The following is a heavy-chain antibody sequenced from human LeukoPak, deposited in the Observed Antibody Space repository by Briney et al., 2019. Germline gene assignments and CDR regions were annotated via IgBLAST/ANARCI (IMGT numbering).Heavy chain of an antibody. Sequence: PSETLSLSCTVSGGSISSGSYYWSWIRQPAGKGLEWIGRIYTSGSTNYNPSLKSRVTISVDTSKNQFSLKLSSVTAADTAVYYCARYSGSNTDFDYWGQGTLVTVSS. CDR1: GGSISSGSYY. V-gene: IGHV4-61*02. CDR2: IYTSGST. J-gene: IGHJ4*02. CDR3: ARYSGSNTDFDY. D-gene: IGHD1-26*01.